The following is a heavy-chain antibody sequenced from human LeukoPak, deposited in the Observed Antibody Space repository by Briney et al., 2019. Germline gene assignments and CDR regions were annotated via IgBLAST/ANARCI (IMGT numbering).Heavy chain of an antibody. V-gene: IGHV4-31*03. CDR1: GGSISSGDYY. CDR3: ASQYGSGSYYRDY. CDR2: IYYSGST. D-gene: IGHD3-10*01. Sequence: SETLSLTCTVSGGSISSGDYYWSWIRQHPGKGLEWIGYIYYSGSTYYNPSLKSRVTISVDTSKNQFSLKLSSVTAADTAVYYCASQYGSGSYYRDYWGQGTLVTVSS. J-gene: IGHJ4*02.